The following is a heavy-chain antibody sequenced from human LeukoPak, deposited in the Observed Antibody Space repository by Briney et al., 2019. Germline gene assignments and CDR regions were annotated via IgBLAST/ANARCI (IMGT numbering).Heavy chain of an antibody. CDR1: DGSFSGYY. D-gene: IGHD5-24*01. CDR3: ARAWLQTHFDY. CDR2: INHSGST. V-gene: IGHV4-34*01. J-gene: IGHJ4*02. Sequence: SETLSLTCAVYDGSFSGYYWSWLRQPPGKGLEWIGEINHSGSTNYNPSLKSRVTISVDTSKNQFSLKLSSVTAADTAVYYCARAWLQTHFDYWGQGTLVTVSS.